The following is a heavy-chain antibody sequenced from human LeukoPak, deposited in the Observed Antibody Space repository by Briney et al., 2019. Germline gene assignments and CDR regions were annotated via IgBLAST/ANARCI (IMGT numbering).Heavy chain of an antibody. CDR1: GFTFSSYG. V-gene: IGHV3-30*18. CDR3: GKDQRYSSGWYRIDYYYYMDV. D-gene: IGHD6-13*01. Sequence: GGSLRLSCAASGFTFSSYGMHWVRQAPGRGLEWVAVISYDGSNKYYADSVKGRFTISRDNSKNTLYLQMNSLRAEDTAVYYCGKDQRYSSGWYRIDYYYYMDVWGKGPTVTISS. J-gene: IGHJ6*03. CDR2: ISYDGSNK.